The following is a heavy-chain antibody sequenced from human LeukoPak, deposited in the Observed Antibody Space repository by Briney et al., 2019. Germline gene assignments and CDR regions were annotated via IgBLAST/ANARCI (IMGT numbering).Heavy chain of an antibody. J-gene: IGHJ4*02. Sequence: ASVKVSCKASGYTFTSYGISWVRQAPGQGLEWMGWINPNSGGTNYAQKFQGRVTMTRDTSISTAYMELSRLRSDDTAVYYCARDIPRGVGATHSVYWGQGTLVTVSS. V-gene: IGHV1-2*02. CDR3: ARDIPRGVGATHSVY. D-gene: IGHD1-26*01. CDR1: GYTFTSYG. CDR2: INPNSGGT.